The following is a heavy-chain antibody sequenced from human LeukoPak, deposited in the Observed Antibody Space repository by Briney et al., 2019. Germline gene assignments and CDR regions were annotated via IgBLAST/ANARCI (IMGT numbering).Heavy chain of an antibody. CDR2: INPSGGST. D-gene: IGHD2-21*02. V-gene: IGHV1-46*01. Sequence: ASVKVSCKASGYTFTSYFMHWVRQAPGQGLEWMGIINPSGGSTSYAQKFQGRVTMTRDMSTSTVYMELSSLGSEDTAVYYCARALLGDPGRFDYWGQGTLVTVSS. CDR3: ARALLGDPGRFDY. J-gene: IGHJ4*02. CDR1: GYTFTSYF.